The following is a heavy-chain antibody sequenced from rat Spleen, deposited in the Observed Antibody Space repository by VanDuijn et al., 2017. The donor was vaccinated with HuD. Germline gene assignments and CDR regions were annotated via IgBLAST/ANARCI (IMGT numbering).Heavy chain of an antibody. Sequence: EVQLVESDGGLVQPGRSLKLSCAASGFTFSDYYVAWVRQAPTEGLEWVATISYDGSSTFYRDSVKGRFTISRDNAQSTLYLRMDSLRSEDTATYYCTRKGELWGQGVMVTVSS. V-gene: IGHV5-29*01. CDR1: GFTFSDYY. J-gene: IGHJ2*01. CDR2: ISYDGSST. CDR3: TRKGEL. D-gene: IGHD5-1*01.